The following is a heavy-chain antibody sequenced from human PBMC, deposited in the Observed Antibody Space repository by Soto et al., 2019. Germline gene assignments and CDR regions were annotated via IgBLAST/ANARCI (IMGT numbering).Heavy chain of an antibody. V-gene: IGHV3-48*03. CDR1: GFTFSSYE. CDR2: ISSSGSTI. CDR3: AREQEQWLAVDY. Sequence: EVQLVESGGGLVQPGGSLRLSCAASGFTFSSYEMNWVRQAPGKGLEWVSYISSSGSTIYYADSVKGRFTISRDNAKNSLYLQMNSLRAEDTAVDYCAREQEQWLAVDYWGQGTLVTVSS. D-gene: IGHD6-19*01. J-gene: IGHJ4*02.